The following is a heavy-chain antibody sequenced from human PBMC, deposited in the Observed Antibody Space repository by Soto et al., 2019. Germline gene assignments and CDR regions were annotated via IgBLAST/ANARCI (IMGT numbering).Heavy chain of an antibody. D-gene: IGHD6-13*01. Sequence: QLQLQESGPGLVKPSETLSLTCAVSGGSIGSSTYYWGWIRQPPGKGLEWVGIIYYSGSTYYNPSLKSRITITVDTTNNQISLKQISRTAAGTTVYYCERWDTLNSSSWSINYWSQGTLVTVSS. CDR3: ERWDTLNSSSWSINY. J-gene: IGHJ4*02. CDR1: GGSIGSSTYY. V-gene: IGHV4-39*01. CDR2: IYYSGST.